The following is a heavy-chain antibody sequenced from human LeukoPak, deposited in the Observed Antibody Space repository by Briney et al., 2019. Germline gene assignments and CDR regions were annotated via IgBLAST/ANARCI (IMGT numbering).Heavy chain of an antibody. D-gene: IGHD5-18*01. Sequence: PSETLSLTCTVSGGSINGYYWSWIRQSPGKGLESLGYIYYTGSTNYNPSLKSRVTMSVDTSRNQFFLKLSSVTAADTAVYYCARTEESGYSYRYFGYYYYMDVWGKGTTVTVSS. CDR2: IYYTGST. V-gene: IGHV4-59*01. J-gene: IGHJ6*03. CDR1: GGSINGYY. CDR3: ARTEESGYSYRYFGYYYYMDV.